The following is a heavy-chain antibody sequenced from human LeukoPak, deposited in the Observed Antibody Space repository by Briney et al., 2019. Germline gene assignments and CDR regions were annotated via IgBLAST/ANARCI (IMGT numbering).Heavy chain of an antibody. Sequence: ASVKVSCKVSGYTLTELSMHWVRQAPGKGLEWMGGFDPEDGETIYAQKFQGRVTMTEDTSTDTAYMELSSLRSEDTAVYYCATASVVAAKGAVYYYYMDVWGKGTTVTVSS. J-gene: IGHJ6*03. CDR2: FDPEDGET. V-gene: IGHV1-24*01. CDR1: GYTLTELS. D-gene: IGHD2-15*01. CDR3: ATASVVAAKGAVYYYYMDV.